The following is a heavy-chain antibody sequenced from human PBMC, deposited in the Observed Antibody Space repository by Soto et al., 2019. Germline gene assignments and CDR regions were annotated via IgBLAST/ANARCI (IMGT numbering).Heavy chain of an antibody. CDR3: ARTFDYYGMDV. CDR1: GYSMASGYY. CDR2: IYHAGSV. Sequence: SATLSHTCAVSGYSMASGYYWAWIRQSPGKGLEWIGSIYHAGSVYYNPSLNSRVAVSLDTSKNHFSLKLTSVTAADTAVYYCARTFDYYGMDVWGQGTTVTVSS. V-gene: IGHV4-38-2*01. J-gene: IGHJ6*02.